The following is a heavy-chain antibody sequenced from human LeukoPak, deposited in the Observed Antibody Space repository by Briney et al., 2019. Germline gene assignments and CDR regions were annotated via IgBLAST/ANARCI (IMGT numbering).Heavy chain of an antibody. V-gene: IGHV1-2*02. CDR1: GYTFTGYY. CDR2: INPNSGGK. Sequence: ASVNVSCKASGYTFTGYYMYWVRLAPPQGLEWMGVINPNSGGKNYAQTFQGRVTMTRDTSISTAYMELSRLRSGDTAVYYCASLGCCSSTSCHWFDPWGQGTLVTVSS. CDR3: ASLGCCSSTSCHWFDP. J-gene: IGHJ5*02. D-gene: IGHD2-2*01.